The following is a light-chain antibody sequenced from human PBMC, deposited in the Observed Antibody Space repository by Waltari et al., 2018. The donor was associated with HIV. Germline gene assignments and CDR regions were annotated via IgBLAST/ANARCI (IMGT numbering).Light chain of an antibody. V-gene: IGLV1-47*01. J-gene: IGLJ3*02. CDR1: SSNIGSNY. Sequence: QSVLTQPPSASGTPGQRVNISCSGSSSNIGSNYVYWYRQLPGTAPKRLIYRSNQRPSGVPDRFSGSKSGTSASLAISGLRSENEADYYCAAWDASLSVWVFGGGTKLTVL. CDR3: AAWDASLSVWV. CDR2: RSN.